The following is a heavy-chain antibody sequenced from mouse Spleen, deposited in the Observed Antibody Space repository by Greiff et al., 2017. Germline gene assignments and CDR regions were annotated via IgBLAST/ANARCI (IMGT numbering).Heavy chain of an antibody. Sequence: DVKLVASGGGLVKLGGSLKLSCAASGFTFSSYAMSWVRQTPEKRLEWVATISSGGGNTYYPDSVKGRFTISRDNAKNTLYLQMSSLKSEDTAMYYCARLYYDYLDYWGQGTTLTVSS. D-gene: IGHD2-4*01. J-gene: IGHJ2*01. CDR1: GFTFSSYA. CDR2: ISSGGGNT. CDR3: ARLYYDYLDY. V-gene: IGHV5-9*04.